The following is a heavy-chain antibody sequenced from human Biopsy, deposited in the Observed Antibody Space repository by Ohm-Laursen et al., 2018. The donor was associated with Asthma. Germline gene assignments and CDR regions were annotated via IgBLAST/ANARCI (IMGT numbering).Heavy chain of an antibody. CDR3: ARGQKSAGDRWFDP. CDR2: INPNSGGT. D-gene: IGHD6-13*01. V-gene: IGHV1-2*06. Sequence: SVKVSCKASGYTFIGCHIHWMRQAPGQGLEWMGRINPNSGGTDYAQKFQGRVTMTRDTSISTAYMEVSRLRSDDTAVYYRARGQKSAGDRWFDPWGQGTLVTVSS. J-gene: IGHJ5*02. CDR1: GYTFIGCH.